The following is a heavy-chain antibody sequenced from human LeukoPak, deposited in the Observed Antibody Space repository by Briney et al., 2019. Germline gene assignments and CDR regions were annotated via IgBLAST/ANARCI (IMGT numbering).Heavy chain of an antibody. Sequence: GGSLRLSCAASGFTFSSYGMHWVRQAPGKGLEWVALIWYDGSNKYYADSVKGRFTISRDNSKNTLYLQMNSLRAEDTAVYYCARELGSSGYYPFHYWGQGTLVTVSS. CDR2: IWYDGSNK. CDR3: ARELGSSGYYPFHY. J-gene: IGHJ4*02. D-gene: IGHD3-22*01. V-gene: IGHV3-33*01. CDR1: GFTFSSYG.